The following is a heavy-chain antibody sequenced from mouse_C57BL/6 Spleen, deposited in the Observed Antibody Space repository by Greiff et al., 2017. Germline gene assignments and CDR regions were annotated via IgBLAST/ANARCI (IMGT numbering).Heavy chain of an antibody. CDR2: IDPSDSET. D-gene: IGHD1-1*01. Sequence: QVQLQQPGAELVRPGSSVKLSCKASGYTFTSYWMHWVKQRPIQGLEWIGNIDPSDSETHYNQKFKDKATLTVDKSSSTAYMQLSSLTSEDSAVYYCARRDIITPWWFDVWGTGTTVTVSS. CDR1: GYTFTSYW. V-gene: IGHV1-52*01. J-gene: IGHJ1*03. CDR3: ARRDIITPWWFDV.